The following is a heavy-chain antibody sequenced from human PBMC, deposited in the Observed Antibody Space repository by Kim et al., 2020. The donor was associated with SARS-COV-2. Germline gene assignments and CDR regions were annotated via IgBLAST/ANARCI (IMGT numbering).Heavy chain of an antibody. V-gene: IGHV1-3*01. J-gene: IGHJ6*02. CDR2: INAGNGNT. Sequence: ASVKVSCKASGYTFTSYAMHWVRQAPGQRLEWMGWINAGNGNTKYSQKFQGRVTITRDTSASTAYMELSSLRSEDTAVYYCARDRYKYSSSAYYYYGMDVWGQGTTVTVSS. CDR1: GYTFTSYA. CDR3: ARDRYKYSSSAYYYYGMDV. D-gene: IGHD6-13*01.